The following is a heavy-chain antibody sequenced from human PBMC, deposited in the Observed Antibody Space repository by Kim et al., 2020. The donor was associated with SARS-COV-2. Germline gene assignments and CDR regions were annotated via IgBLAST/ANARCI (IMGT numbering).Heavy chain of an antibody. D-gene: IGHD3-16*01. CDR2: T. Sequence: TNYHPSLKRRVTISVDTSKNQSSLKLSSMTAADTAVYYCASYEYGFDSWGPGTLVTVSS. J-gene: IGHJ4*02. CDR3: ASYEYGFDS. V-gene: IGHV4-59*01.